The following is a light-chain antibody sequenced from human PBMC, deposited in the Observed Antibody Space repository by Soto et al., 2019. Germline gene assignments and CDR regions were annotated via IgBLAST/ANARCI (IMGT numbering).Light chain of an antibody. CDR2: AIS. J-gene: IGKJ2*01. Sequence: DIQMTQSPSSVSASVGDRVTITCRASQVINRWLAWYQQKPGRAPKLMIYAISTLHSGVPSRFSGSGSGTDFTPTISSLQPEDFATYYCQQANGFPYTFGQGTKLEIK. V-gene: IGKV1D-12*01. CDR1: QVINRW. CDR3: QQANGFPYT.